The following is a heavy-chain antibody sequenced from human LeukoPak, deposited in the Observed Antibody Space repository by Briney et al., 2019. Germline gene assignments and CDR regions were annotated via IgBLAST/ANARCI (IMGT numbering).Heavy chain of an antibody. D-gene: IGHD4-17*01. CDR1: GFTFSDNF. CDR3: TGPGYGSPISNFDY. CDR2: ICDSGSAT. V-gene: IGHV3-23*01. J-gene: IGHJ4*02. Sequence: GGSLRLSCAASGFTFSDNFMTWVRQAPGKGLEWVSSICDSGSATYYIDSVRGRFTISRDNSKNTLYLQMNSLRAEDTAVYYCTGPGYGSPISNFDYWGQGTLVTVSS.